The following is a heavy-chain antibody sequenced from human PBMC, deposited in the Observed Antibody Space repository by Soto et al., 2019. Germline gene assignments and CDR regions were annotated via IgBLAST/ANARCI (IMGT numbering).Heavy chain of an antibody. Sequence: VASVKVSCKASGYTFTSYYMHCVRQAPGQGLEWMGIINPSGGSTSYAQKFQGRVTMTRDTSTSTVYMELSSLRSEDTAVYYCARDPPPNSNYYYYGMDVWGQGTTVTVSS. D-gene: IGHD7-27*01. CDR3: ARDPPPNSNYYYYGMDV. CDR2: INPSGGST. CDR1: GYTFTSYY. J-gene: IGHJ6*02. V-gene: IGHV1-46*01.